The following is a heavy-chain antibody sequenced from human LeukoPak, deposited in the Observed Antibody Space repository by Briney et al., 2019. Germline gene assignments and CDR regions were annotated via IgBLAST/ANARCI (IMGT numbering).Heavy chain of an antibody. CDR1: GGRFKSYG. CDR3: ARDVGEYCSSVSCYASDY. J-gene: IGHJ4*02. CDR2: INPSSGGT. D-gene: IGHD2-2*01. Sequence: ASVKVSCKTTGGRFKSYGFSWVRQAPGQGLEWMGWINPSSGGTNYAQKFQGRVTMTRDTSISTAYMELSRLRSDDTAIYYCARDVGEYCSSVSCYASDYWGQGTLVTVSS. V-gene: IGHV1-2*02.